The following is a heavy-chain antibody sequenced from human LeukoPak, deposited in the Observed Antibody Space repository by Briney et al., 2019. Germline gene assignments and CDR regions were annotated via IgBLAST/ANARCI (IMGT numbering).Heavy chain of an antibody. CDR2: IYRGGSI. V-gene: IGHV3-53*01. CDR3: ATVGRNNWFDL. Sequence: GGSLRLSCAASRFTVSSKHMGWVRQAPGKGLDWVLSIYRGGSIYFADSVKGRFTISRDNSENTLYLQMNSLRAEDTALYYCATVGRNNWFDLWGQGTPVTVSS. CDR1: RFTVSSKH. J-gene: IGHJ5*02.